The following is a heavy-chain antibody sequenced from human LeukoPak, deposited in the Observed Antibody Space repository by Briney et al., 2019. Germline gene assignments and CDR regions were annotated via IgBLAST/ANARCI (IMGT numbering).Heavy chain of an antibody. Sequence: PGGSLRLSCAASGFTFGGYEMNWVRQAPGKGLEWVAVISSDGRDKHHADSVKGRFTISRDNSKNTLYLQTNSLRAEDTAVYYCARDLRRFAAYYFDYWGQGTLVTVSS. J-gene: IGHJ4*02. D-gene: IGHD5/OR15-5a*01. V-gene: IGHV3-30*03. CDR1: GFTFGGYE. CDR2: ISSDGRDK. CDR3: ARDLRRFAAYYFDY.